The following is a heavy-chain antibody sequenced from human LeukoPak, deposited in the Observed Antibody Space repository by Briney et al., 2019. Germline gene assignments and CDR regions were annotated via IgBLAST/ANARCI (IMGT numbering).Heavy chain of an antibody. J-gene: IGHJ6*03. CDR3: ARIPPSYYIYYMDV. D-gene: IGHD2-21*01. V-gene: IGHV3-30*04. CDR1: GFTFSSYA. Sequence: PGGSLRLSCAASGFTFSSYAMHWVRQAPGKGLEWVAVISYDGSNKYYADSVKGRFTISRDNSKNTLYLQMNSLRAEDTAVYYCARIPPSYYIYYMDVWGKGTTVTVSS. CDR2: ISYDGSNK.